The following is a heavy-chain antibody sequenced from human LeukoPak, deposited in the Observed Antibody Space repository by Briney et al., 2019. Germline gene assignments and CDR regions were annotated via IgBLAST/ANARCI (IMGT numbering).Heavy chain of an antibody. D-gene: IGHD3-22*01. J-gene: IGHJ4*02. Sequence: PSETLSLTCTVSGGSVKSSSYYWAWIRQPPGKGLEWIATTYYNEATQFNPSLKSRLTISIDTSKNQFSLKLGSVTAADTAIYYCAREDLTTTSSGGHWGQGTLVTVSS. V-gene: IGHV4-39*07. CDR1: GGSVKSSSYY. CDR3: AREDLTTTSSGGH. CDR2: TYYNEAT.